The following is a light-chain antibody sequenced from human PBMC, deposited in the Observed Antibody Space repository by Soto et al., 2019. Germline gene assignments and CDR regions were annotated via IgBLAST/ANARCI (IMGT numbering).Light chain of an antibody. Sequence: DIPMTQSPSTLSASGGDSVTITCRASQSISSWLAWYQQKPGKAPKRLIYKAASLESGVPSRFSGSGSGTEFPLTISSLQPDDFATYDFQQYNSYSLTFGQGTKVEIK. CDR2: KAA. CDR1: QSISSW. CDR3: QQYNSYSLT. V-gene: IGKV1-5*03. J-gene: IGKJ1*01.